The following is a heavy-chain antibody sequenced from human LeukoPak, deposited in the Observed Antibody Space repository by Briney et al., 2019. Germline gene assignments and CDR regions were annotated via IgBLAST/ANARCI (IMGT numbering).Heavy chain of an antibody. V-gene: IGHV4-39*07. CDR2: ITYSGST. J-gene: IGHJ4*02. CDR3: ARRSSGVLDY. CDR1: GGSITSNSYY. Sequence: SETLSLTCTVSGGSITSNSYYWGWIRQPPGKGLEWIGSITYSGSTYYNPSLKSRVTISVDTSKNQFSLKLSSVTAADTAVYYCARRSSGVLDYWGQGTLVTVSS. D-gene: IGHD3-22*01.